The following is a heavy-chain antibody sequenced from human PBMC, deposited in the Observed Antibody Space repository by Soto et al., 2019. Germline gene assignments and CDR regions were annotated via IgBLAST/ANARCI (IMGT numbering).Heavy chain of an antibody. CDR1: GGSVSSGSYY. CDR3: ARANYYGSGSYSERGYYFDY. V-gene: IGHV4-61*01. J-gene: IGHJ4*02. Sequence: SETLSLTCTVSGGSVSSGSYYWSWIRQPPGKGLEWIGYIYYSGSTNYNPSLKSRVTISVDKSKNQFSLKLSSVTAADTAVYYCARANYYGSGSYSERGYYFDYWGQGTLVTVSS. D-gene: IGHD3-10*01. CDR2: IYYSGST.